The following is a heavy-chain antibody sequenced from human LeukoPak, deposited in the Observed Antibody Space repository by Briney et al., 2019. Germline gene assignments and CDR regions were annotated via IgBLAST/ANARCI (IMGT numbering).Heavy chain of an antibody. V-gene: IGHV1-18*01. CDR2: INPYNGNT. Sequence: GASVKVSCKASGYSFTSYGITWVRQAPGHGLEWMGWINPYNGNTNYAQKLQGRVTMTTDTSTSTAYMDLRSLRSDDTAVYYCARERSGWFFSNWGRGTLVTVSS. D-gene: IGHD6-19*01. CDR1: GYSFTSYG. CDR3: ARERSGWFFSN. J-gene: IGHJ4*02.